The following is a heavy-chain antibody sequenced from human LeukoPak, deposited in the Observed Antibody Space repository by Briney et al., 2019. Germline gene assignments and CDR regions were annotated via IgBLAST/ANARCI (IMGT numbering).Heavy chain of an antibody. CDR3: ASGPHYYGSGSYRTYNWFDP. J-gene: IGHJ5*02. V-gene: IGHV4-39*01. D-gene: IGHD3-10*01. CDR1: GGSISSSSYY. Sequence: SETLSLTCTVSGGSISSSSYYWGWIRQPPGRGLEWIGSIYYSGSTYYNPSLKSRVTISVDTSKNQFSLKLSSVTAADTAVYYCASGPHYYGSGSYRTYNWFDPWGQGTLVTVSS. CDR2: IYYSGST.